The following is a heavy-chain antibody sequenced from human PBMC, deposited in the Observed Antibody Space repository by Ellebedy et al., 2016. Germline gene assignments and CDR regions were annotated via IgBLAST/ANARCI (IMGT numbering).Heavy chain of an antibody. D-gene: IGHD6-6*01. CDR1: GFTFSSYA. J-gene: IGHJ6*02. V-gene: IGHV3-23*01. CDR2: ISGSGGST. CDR3: AKHSSSSPYYGLDV. Sequence: GESLKISCAASGFTFSSYAMSWVRQAPGKGLEWVSAISGSGGSTYYADSVKGRFTIPRDNSKNTLYLQMNSLRAEDTAVYYCAKHSSSSPYYGLDVWGQGTTVTVSS.